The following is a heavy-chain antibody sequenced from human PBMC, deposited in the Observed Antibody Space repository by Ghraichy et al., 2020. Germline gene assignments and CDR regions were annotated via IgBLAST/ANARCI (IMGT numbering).Heavy chain of an antibody. CDR2: IWSDGSVK. V-gene: IGHV3-33*01. D-gene: IGHD3-22*01. CDR1: GFTFSSYG. CDR3: ARDRYDKSGYFHLPDH. J-gene: IGHJ4*02. Sequence: GGSLRLSCEVSGFTFSSYGMHWVRQAPGKGLEWVGIIWSDGSVKYYGDAVRGRFAISRDNSKNTMDLQMSSLGAEDTAGYYCARDRYDKSGYFHLPDHWGQGTLVTVST.